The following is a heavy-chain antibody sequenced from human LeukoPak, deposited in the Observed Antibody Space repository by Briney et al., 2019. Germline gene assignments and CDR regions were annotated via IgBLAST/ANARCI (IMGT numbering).Heavy chain of an antibody. V-gene: IGHV1-69*13. D-gene: IGHD1-14*01. CDR2: IIPIFGTA. CDR3: ARAAKPADRPFDY. J-gene: IGHJ4*02. Sequence: ASVKVSCKASGGTFSSYAISWVRQAPGQGLERMGGIIPIFGTANYAQKFQGRVTITADESTSTAYMELSSLRSEDTAVYYCARAAKPADRPFDYWGQGTLVTVSS. CDR1: GGTFSSYA.